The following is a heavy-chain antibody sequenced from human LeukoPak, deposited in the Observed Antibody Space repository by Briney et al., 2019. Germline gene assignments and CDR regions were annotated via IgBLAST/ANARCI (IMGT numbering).Heavy chain of an antibody. D-gene: IGHD5-18*01. Sequence: KPSETLSLTCTVSGGSISSYYWSWIRQPPGKGLEWIGYIYYSGSTNYNPSLKSRVTISVDTSKNQFSLKLSSVTAADTAVYYCARDQGCSYGSWFDPWGQGTLVTVSS. CDR2: IYYSGST. V-gene: IGHV4-59*01. CDR3: ARDQGCSYGSWFDP. CDR1: GGSISSYY. J-gene: IGHJ5*02.